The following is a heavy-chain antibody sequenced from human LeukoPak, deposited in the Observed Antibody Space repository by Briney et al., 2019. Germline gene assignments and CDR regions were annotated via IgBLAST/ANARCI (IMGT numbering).Heavy chain of an antibody. J-gene: IGHJ4*02. CDR2: VNAGNGNT. CDR3: ATDPFYYYDSSGYDY. D-gene: IGHD3-22*01. Sequence: ASVKVSCKASGYTFTSYAMHWVRQAPGQRLEWMGWVNAGNGNTKYSQKFQGRVTITRDTSASTAYMELSSLRSEDTAVYYCATDPFYYYDSSGYDYWGQGTLVTVSS. V-gene: IGHV1-3*01. CDR1: GYTFTSYA.